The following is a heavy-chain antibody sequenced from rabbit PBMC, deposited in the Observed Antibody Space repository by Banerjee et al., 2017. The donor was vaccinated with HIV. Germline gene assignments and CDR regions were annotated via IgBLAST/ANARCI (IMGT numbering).Heavy chain of an antibody. CDR1: GFSFSSAYW. D-gene: IGHD1-1*01. CDR2: IYAGSTGTT. J-gene: IGHJ3*01. V-gene: IGHV1S40*01. CDR3: ARDLTGIIGWNFGL. Sequence: QSLEESGGDLVKPGASLTLTCTASGFSFSSAYWIYWVRQAPGKGLEWIAYIYAGSTGTTDYASWAKGRFTISKTSSTTVTLQMTSLTAADSATYFCARDLTGIIGWNFGLWGQGTLVTVS.